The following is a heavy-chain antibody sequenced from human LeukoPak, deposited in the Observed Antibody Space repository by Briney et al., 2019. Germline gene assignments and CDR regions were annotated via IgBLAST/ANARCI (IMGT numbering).Heavy chain of an antibody. CDR2: IYSGGST. D-gene: IGHD4-17*01. CDR1: GFTVSSNY. Sequence: GGSLRLSCAASGFTVSSNYMSWVRQAPGKGLEWVSVIYSGGSTYYAESVKGRFTISRDNSKNTLYLQMNSLRAEDTAVYYCARVPGYDDYGDFYYFDYWGQGTLVTVSS. J-gene: IGHJ4*02. V-gene: IGHV3-53*01. CDR3: ARVPGYDDYGDFYYFDY.